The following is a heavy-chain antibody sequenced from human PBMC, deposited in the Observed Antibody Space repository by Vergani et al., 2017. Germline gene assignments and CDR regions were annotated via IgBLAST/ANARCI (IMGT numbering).Heavy chain of an antibody. CDR2: IGKDGINT. J-gene: IGHJ4*02. D-gene: IGHD2-21*02. Sequence: QVQLVQSGGGVVQPGGSLRLSCVASGFTFSNFGMPWIRQAPGKGLEWLAYIGKDGINTRYRDAVKGRFTVSRDNSKDILYLQMDSLRSEDTALYYCPHYLRDCTDGLPDSWGPGTLVIVSS. V-gene: IGHV3-30*02. CDR3: PHYLRDCTDGLPDS. CDR1: GFTFSNFG.